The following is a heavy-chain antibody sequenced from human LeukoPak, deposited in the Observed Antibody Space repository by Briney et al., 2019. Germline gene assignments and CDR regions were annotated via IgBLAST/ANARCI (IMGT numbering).Heavy chain of an antibody. CDR1: GGSISGYY. J-gene: IGHJ4*02. V-gene: IGHV4-59*01. Sequence: SETLSLTCTVSGGSISGYYWSWIRQPPGKGLEWIGYIYYSGSTNYNPSLKSRVTISVDTSKNQFSLKLSSVTAADTAVYYCARDNLAGDTPDWGQGTLVTVSS. CDR2: IYYSGST. D-gene: IGHD3-3*02. CDR3: ARDNLAGDTPD.